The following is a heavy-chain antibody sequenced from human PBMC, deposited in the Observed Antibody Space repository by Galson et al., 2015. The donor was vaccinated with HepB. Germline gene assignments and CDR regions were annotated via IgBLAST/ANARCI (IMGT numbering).Heavy chain of an antibody. J-gene: IGHJ4*02. D-gene: IGHD2/OR15-2a*01. V-gene: IGHV3-9*01. CDR2: ISWNSGSI. CDR1: GFTFDDYA. CDR3: ARKVFYLPFDY. Sequence: SLRLSCAASGFTFDDYAMHWVRQAPGKGLEWVSGISWNSGSIGYADSVKGRFTISRDNAKNSLYLQMNSLRAEDTAVYYCARKVFYLPFDYWGQGTLVTVSS.